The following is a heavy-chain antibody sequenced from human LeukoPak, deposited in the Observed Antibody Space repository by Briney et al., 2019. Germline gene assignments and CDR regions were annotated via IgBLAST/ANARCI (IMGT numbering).Heavy chain of an antibody. V-gene: IGHV1-46*01. Sequence: GASVKVSCKASGYTFTSYYMHWVRQAPGQGLEWMGIINPSGGSTSYAQKFQGRVTMTRDMSTSTVYMELSSLRSEDTAVYYCARVGKGPRQSLVLGIDYWGQGTLVTVSS. D-gene: IGHD6-13*01. CDR3: ARVGKGPRQSLVLGIDY. J-gene: IGHJ4*02. CDR1: GYTFTSYY. CDR2: INPSGGST.